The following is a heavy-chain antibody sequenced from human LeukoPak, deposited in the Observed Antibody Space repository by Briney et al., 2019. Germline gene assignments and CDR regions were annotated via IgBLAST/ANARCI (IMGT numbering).Heavy chain of an antibody. V-gene: IGHV3-30*02. Sequence: PGGSLRLSCAASGFTFSSYGMHWVRQAPGKGLEWVAFIRYDGSNKYYADSVKGRFTISRDNSKNTLYLQMNSLRAEDTAVYYCARADDFWSGDFDYWGQGTLVTVSS. CDR3: ARADDFWSGDFDY. CDR2: IRYDGSNK. J-gene: IGHJ4*02. CDR1: GFTFSSYG. D-gene: IGHD3-3*01.